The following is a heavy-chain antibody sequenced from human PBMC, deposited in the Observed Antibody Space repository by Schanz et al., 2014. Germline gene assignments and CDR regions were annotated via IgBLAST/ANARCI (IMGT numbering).Heavy chain of an antibody. CDR3: ARIGGSVFDY. Sequence: EVQLLESGGGLVQPGGSPRLSCAVSGFIVRSNYMTWVRQAPGKGLEWVSVIGVDGTTTYYADSVKGRFTISRDNSKNSLYLQMNSLRAEDTAVYYCARIGGSVFDYWAQGTLVTVSS. J-gene: IGHJ4*02. CDR2: IGVDGTTT. V-gene: IGHV3-23*01. D-gene: IGHD3-10*01. CDR1: GFIVRSNY.